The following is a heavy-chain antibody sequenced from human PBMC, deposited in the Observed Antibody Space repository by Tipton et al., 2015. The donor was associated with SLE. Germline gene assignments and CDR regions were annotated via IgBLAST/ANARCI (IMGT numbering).Heavy chain of an antibody. CDR3: ARGGWELSFDY. CDR2: IYHSGNT. J-gene: IGHJ4*02. Sequence: TLSLTCAVSGGSISSSNWWSWVRQPPGKGLEWIGEIYHSGNTKYNPSLKSRVTISVDTSRSQFSLTLSSVTAADTAVYYCARGGWELSFDYWGQGTLVTVSS. CDR1: GGSISSSNW. V-gene: IGHV4-4*02. D-gene: IGHD1-26*01.